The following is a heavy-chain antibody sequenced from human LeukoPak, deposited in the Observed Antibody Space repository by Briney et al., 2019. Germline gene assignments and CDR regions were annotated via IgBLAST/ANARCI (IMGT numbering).Heavy chain of an antibody. Sequence: ASVKVSCKASGYTFTSYGINWVRQATGQGLEWMGWMNPNSGNTGYAQKFQGRVTMTRNTSISTAYMELSSLRSEDTAVYYCASRDSSGYYYDAFDIWGQGTMVTVSS. D-gene: IGHD3-22*01. CDR3: ASRDSSGYYYDAFDI. CDR1: GYTFTSYG. V-gene: IGHV1-8*02. J-gene: IGHJ3*02. CDR2: MNPNSGNT.